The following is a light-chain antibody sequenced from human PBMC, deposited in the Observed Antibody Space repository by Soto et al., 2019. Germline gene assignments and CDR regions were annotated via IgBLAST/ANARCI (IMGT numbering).Light chain of an antibody. CDR3: AAWDDSLDEYV. CDR2: SSI. CDR1: ASNIGSKS. Sequence: SVLTQPPSASGTPGQRVTISCSGSASNIGSKSVNWYQQFPGTAPKLLIYSSIYRPSGVPARMSAPKSGTSASLAISGLQSEDEADYYCAAWDDSLDEYVFGTGTKVTVL. J-gene: IGLJ1*01. V-gene: IGLV1-44*01.